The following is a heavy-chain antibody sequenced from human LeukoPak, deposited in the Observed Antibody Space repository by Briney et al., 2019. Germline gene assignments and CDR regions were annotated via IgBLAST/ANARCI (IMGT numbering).Heavy chain of an antibody. D-gene: IGHD3-9*01. CDR1: GDSIIRHY. Sequence: PSETLSLTCTVSGDSIIRHYWSWIRQPPGKGLEWIGYIYYTGSTNYNPSLKSRVTISVDTSKNQFSLKLRSVTAADTAVYYCARGYDTPGYWGQGTLVTVSS. CDR2: IYYTGST. V-gene: IGHV4-59*11. CDR3: ARGYDTPGY. J-gene: IGHJ4*02.